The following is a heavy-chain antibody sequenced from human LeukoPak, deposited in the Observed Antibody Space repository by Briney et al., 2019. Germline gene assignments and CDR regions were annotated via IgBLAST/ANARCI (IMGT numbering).Heavy chain of an antibody. D-gene: IGHD5-18*01. Sequence: SETLSLTCTVSGGSISSSSYYWGWIRQPPGKGLEWIGSIYYSGSTYYNPSLKSRVTISVDTSKNQFSLKLNSVTAADTAVYYCARHAGDTAMVHYDYWGQGTLVTVSS. CDR3: ARHAGDTAMVHYDY. CDR1: GGSISSSSYY. CDR2: IYYSGST. J-gene: IGHJ4*02. V-gene: IGHV4-39*01.